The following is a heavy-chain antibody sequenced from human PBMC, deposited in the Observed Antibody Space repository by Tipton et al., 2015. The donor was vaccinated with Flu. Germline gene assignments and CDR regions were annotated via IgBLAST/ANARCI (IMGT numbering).Heavy chain of an antibody. Sequence: LSLTCEASGFTFSSSWMHWVRQAPGKGLEWVSRINRDGSIATHADSVEGRLIISRDNAKNTLFLQMNSLRVEDTAVYYCVRDISSSWYSDYYGMDVWGQGP. CDR2: INRDGSIA. V-gene: IGHV3-74*01. D-gene: IGHD6-13*01. CDR3: VRDISSSWYSDYYGMDV. CDR1: GFTFSSSW. J-gene: IGHJ6*02.